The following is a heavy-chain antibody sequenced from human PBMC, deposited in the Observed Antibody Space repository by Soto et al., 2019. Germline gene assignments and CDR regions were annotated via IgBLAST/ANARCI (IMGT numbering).Heavy chain of an antibody. Sequence: ETRSLTSTRSGCPISTCYSTWSRQPAGQRLEWIGRIYSSGSTKYNPSLQRRVTMSLDTSNNQFSLRLTSVTAADTAVYYCARGQRCSAWFDPWGQGTLVTVS. CDR3: ARGQRCSAWFDP. V-gene: IGHV4-4*07. CDR2: IYSSGST. J-gene: IGHJ5*02. CDR1: GCPISTCY. D-gene: IGHD3-10*02.